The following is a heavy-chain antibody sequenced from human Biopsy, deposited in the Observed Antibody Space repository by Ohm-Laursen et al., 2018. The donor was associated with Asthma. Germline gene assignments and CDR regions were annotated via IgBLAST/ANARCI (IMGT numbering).Heavy chain of an antibody. Sequence: GSSVKVSCKASGYTFINYAIHWELQAPGQRLEWMGWINAGKGNTKYSQKFQGRVTITRDTSASTAYMDLSSLRSEDTAVYYCARTYYDFLTGQVNDVFAIWGQGTMVTVSS. J-gene: IGHJ3*02. D-gene: IGHD3-9*01. V-gene: IGHV1-3*01. CDR3: ARTYYDFLTGQVNDVFAI. CDR1: GYTFINYA. CDR2: INAGKGNT.